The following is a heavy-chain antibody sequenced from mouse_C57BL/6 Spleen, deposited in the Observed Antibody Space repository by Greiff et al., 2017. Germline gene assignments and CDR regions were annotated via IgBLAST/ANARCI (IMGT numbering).Heavy chain of an antibody. CDR1: GYTFTSYW. CDR3: ARPYYYGSSFGPYAMDY. J-gene: IGHJ4*01. V-gene: IGHV1-59*01. D-gene: IGHD1-1*01. Sequence: QVQLQQPGAELVRPGTSVKLSCKASGYTFTSYWMHWVKQRPGQGLEWIGVIDPSDSYTNYNQKFKGKATLTVDTSSSTAYMQLSSLTSEDSAVYYCARPYYYGSSFGPYAMDYWGQGTSVTVSS. CDR2: IDPSDSYT.